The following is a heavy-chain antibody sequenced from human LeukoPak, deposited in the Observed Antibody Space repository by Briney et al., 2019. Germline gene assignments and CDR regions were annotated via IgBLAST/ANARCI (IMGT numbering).Heavy chain of an antibody. J-gene: IGHJ4*02. Sequence: ASVKVSCKASGYSFISYDINWVRQVTGQGLEWMGWMNPNSGDTGYAQNFQGRVTMTRDTSISTAYMELSSLRSEDTAVYYCARLGQLLFLGGDYWGQGTLATISS. CDR1: GYSFISYD. CDR2: MNPNSGDT. CDR3: ARLGQLLFLGGDY. D-gene: IGHD2-2*01. V-gene: IGHV1-8*01.